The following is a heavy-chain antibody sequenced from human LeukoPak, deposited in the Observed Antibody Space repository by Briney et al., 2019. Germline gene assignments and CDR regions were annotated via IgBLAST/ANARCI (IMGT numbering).Heavy chain of an antibody. CDR3: ARAKPDGYINY. Sequence: SQTLSLTCTVSGGSISSGGYYWSWIRQHPGKGLEWIGYIYYSGSTYYNPSLKSRVTISVDTSKNQFSLKMSSVTAADTAVYYCARAKPDGYINYWGQGTLVTVSS. D-gene: IGHD1-14*01. CDR1: GGSISSGGYY. J-gene: IGHJ4*02. CDR2: IYYSGST. V-gene: IGHV4-31*03.